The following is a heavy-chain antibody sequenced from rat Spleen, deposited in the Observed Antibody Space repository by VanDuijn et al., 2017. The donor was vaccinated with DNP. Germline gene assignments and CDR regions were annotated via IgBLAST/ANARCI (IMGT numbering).Heavy chain of an antibody. D-gene: IGHD1-11*01. CDR3: ARGYGGDY. V-gene: IGHV5-46*01. CDR1: GFTFYSFP. CDR2: ISPSGGST. J-gene: IGHJ2*01. Sequence: EVQLVESGGGLVQPGRSMKLSCTASGFTFYSFPMAWVRQAPMKGLEWVATISPSGGSTYYRDSVKGRFTVFRANAKSSLYLKMDSLRSEDTATYYCARGYGGDYWGQGVMVTVSS.